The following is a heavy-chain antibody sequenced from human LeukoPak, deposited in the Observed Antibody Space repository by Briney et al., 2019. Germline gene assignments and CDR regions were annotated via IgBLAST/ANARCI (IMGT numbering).Heavy chain of an antibody. CDR3: ARGGGTFDY. D-gene: IGHD1-26*01. V-gene: IGHV3-7*01. Sequence: GGSLRLSCAVSGFTFSDYWMSWVRQAPGKGLEWVANIDQHGSESNHVDSVKGRFTISRDNAKNSLYLQMIGLRAEDTAVYYCARGGGTFDYWGQGTLVTVSS. CDR1: GFTFSDYW. CDR2: IDQHGSES. J-gene: IGHJ4*02.